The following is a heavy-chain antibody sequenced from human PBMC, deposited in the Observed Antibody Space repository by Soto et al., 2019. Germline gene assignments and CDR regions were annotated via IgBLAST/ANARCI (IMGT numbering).Heavy chain of an antibody. Sequence: QVQLQESGPGLVKPSQTLSLTCNVSGESISSGGYYWSWIPHQPGKGLEWIGYIYDTESAYYNPSLKSRVTISMDTSKNQFAMRLSSVTAADTAVYYCARASSSSSAADHWGQGILATVSS. CDR3: ARASSSSSAADH. J-gene: IGHJ4*02. CDR2: IYDTESA. D-gene: IGHD6-6*01. CDR1: GESISSGGYY. V-gene: IGHV4-31*03.